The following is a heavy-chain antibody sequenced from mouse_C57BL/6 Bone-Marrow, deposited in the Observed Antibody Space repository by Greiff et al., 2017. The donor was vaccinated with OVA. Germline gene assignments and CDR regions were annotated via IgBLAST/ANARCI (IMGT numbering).Heavy chain of an antibody. D-gene: IGHD4-1*01. CDR3: ARPLTGPMDY. CDR2: INPSSGYT. CDR1: GYTFTSYT. Sequence: QVQLKESGAELARPGASVKMSCKASGYTFTSYTMHWVKQRPGQGLEWIGYINPSSGYTKYNQKFKDKATLTADKSSSTAYMQLSSLTSEDSAVYYCARPLTGPMDYWGQGTSVTVSS. V-gene: IGHV1-4*01. J-gene: IGHJ4*01.